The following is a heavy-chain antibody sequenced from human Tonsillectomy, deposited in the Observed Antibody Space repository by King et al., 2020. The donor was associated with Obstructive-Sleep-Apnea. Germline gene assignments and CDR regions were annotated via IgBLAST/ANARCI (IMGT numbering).Heavy chain of an antibody. Sequence: VQLVESGGGLVQPGGSLRLSCSASGFTFSSYAMHWVRQAPGKGLEYVSAISSIGGSTYYADSVKGRFTISRDNSKNTLYLQMSSLRAEDTAVYYCVKNWNDVKDYFDYWGQGTLVTVSS. CDR3: VKNWNDVKDYFDY. CDR1: GFTFSSYA. CDR2: ISSIGGST. J-gene: IGHJ4*02. V-gene: IGHV3-64D*06. D-gene: IGHD1-1*01.